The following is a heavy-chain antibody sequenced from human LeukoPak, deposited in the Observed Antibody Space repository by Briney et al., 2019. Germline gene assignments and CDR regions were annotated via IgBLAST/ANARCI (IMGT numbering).Heavy chain of an antibody. D-gene: IGHD3-3*01. CDR1: GFTFSDYY. CDR3: ARAGDDFWSGYYLDY. V-gene: IGHV3-11*01. CDR2: ISSSGSTM. J-gene: IGHJ4*02. Sequence: GGSLRLSCAASGFTFSDYYMSWIRQAPGKGLEWVSYISSSGSTMYYADSVKGRFTISRDNAKNSLYLQMNSLRAEDTAVYYCARAGDDFWSGYYLDYWGQGTLVTVSS.